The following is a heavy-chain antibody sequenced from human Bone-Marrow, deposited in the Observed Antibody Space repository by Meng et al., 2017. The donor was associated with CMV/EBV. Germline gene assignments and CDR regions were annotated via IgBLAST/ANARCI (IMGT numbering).Heavy chain of an antibody. CDR1: GFTVSSNY. Sequence: GGSLRLSCAASGFTVSSNYMSWVRQAPGKGLEWVSVIYSGGSTYYADSVKGRFTISRDNSKNTLYLQMNSLSAEDTAVYYCAKDNADNTIRWGYWGQGTLVTVSS. D-gene: IGHD3-10*01. V-gene: IGHV3-53*01. CDR2: IYSGGST. J-gene: IGHJ4*02. CDR3: AKDNADNTIRWGY.